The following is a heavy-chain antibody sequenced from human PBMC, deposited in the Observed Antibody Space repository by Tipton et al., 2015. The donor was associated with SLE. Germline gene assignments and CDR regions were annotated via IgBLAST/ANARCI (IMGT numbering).Heavy chain of an antibody. V-gene: IGHV4-39*02. D-gene: IGHD3-10*01. CDR1: GGSITSSSYY. J-gene: IGHJ4*02. Sequence: TLSLTCTVSGGSITSSSYYWGWIRQPPGKGLEWIGSIYYSGSTYYNPSLKSPVTISVDTSKNQFSLKVNSVTAADTAVYYCVRDHYGSGSYYMDYWGQGTLVTVSS. CDR2: IYYSGST. CDR3: VRDHYGSGSYYMDY.